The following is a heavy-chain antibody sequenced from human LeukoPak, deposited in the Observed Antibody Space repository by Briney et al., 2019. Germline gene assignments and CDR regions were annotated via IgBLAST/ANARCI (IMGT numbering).Heavy chain of an antibody. V-gene: IGHV3-11*03. D-gene: IGHD2/OR15-2a*01. J-gene: IGHJ5*02. CDR2: IDGSSSRT. Sequence: PGGSEGLFRAASGFIFSDYYMAWMRQAPGKGLEWVSYIDGSSSRTKYADSVKGRFTISRDNAKNSLYLQMNSLRADDTAVYFCARRGTDYCTSFRCHPNCFATWGQGTQVTVSS. CDR1: GFIFSDYY. CDR3: ARRGTDYCTSFRCHPNCFAT.